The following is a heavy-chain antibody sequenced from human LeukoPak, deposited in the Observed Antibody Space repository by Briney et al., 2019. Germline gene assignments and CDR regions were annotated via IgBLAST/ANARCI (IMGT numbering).Heavy chain of an antibody. J-gene: IGHJ6*02. Sequence: GGSLRLSCAASGFTFSSYGMHWVRQAPGKGLEWVAVISYDGSNKYYADSVKGRFTISRDNSKNTLYLQMNSLRAEDTAVYYCAKDHYSSGWVYYYGMDVWGQGTTVTVSS. D-gene: IGHD6-19*01. V-gene: IGHV3-30*18. CDR1: GFTFSSYG. CDR2: ISYDGSNK. CDR3: AKDHYSSGWVYYYGMDV.